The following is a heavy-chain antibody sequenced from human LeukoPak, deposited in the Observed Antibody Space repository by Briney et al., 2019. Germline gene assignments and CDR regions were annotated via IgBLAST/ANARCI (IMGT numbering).Heavy chain of an antibody. CDR3: ARGGDIVVVTADGDAFDI. CDR1: GYTFTGYG. Sequence: ASVKVSCKASGYTFTGYGISWVRQAPGQGLEWMGWIGAYNGNTNYAQKLQGRVTMTTDTSTSTAYMELRSLRSDDTAVYYCARGGDIVVVTADGDAFDIWGQGTMVTVSS. CDR2: IGAYNGNT. V-gene: IGHV1-18*01. J-gene: IGHJ3*02. D-gene: IGHD2-21*02.